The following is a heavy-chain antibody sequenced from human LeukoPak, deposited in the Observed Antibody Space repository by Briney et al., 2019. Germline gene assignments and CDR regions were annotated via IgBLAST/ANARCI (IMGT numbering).Heavy chain of an antibody. J-gene: IGHJ4*02. CDR3: ARGNRSTYYYGSGSYYYFDY. CDR2: INHSGST. Sequence: SETLSLTCAVYGGSFSGYYWSWIRQPPGKGLEWIGEINHSGSTNYNPSLKSRVTISVDTSKNQFSLKLSSVTAADTAVYYCARGNRSTYYYGSGSYYYFDYWGQGTLVTVSS. D-gene: IGHD3-10*01. CDR1: GGSFSGYY. V-gene: IGHV4-34*01.